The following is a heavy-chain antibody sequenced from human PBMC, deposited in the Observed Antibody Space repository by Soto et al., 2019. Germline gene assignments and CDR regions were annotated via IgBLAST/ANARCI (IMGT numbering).Heavy chain of an antibody. CDR3: ARGSGWYGDAFDI. CDR1: GYTFTGYY. V-gene: IGHV1-2*02. D-gene: IGHD6-19*01. CDR2: INRNSGGT. Sequence: QVQLVQSGAEVKKPGASVKVSCKASGYTFTGYYMHWVRQAPGQGLEWMGWINRNSGGTNYAQKFQERVTMTRDTSISAAYMELSRLRSDDTAVYYCARGSGWYGDAFDIWGQGTMVTVSS. J-gene: IGHJ3*02.